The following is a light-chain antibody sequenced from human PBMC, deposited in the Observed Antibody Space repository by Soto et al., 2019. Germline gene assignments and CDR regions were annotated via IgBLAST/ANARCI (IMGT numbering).Light chain of an antibody. CDR3: QQYATSTLT. V-gene: IGKV3-20*01. CDR1: QSVGKNY. Sequence: EIVMTQSPGTLSLSPGERATLSCRASQSVGKNYLAWFQQKPGQAPRLLIYHASIRANYIPDRIGGTVSGTDFTLTIGRLEPEDFAVYYCQQYATSTLTFGGGTKVEIK. J-gene: IGKJ4*01. CDR2: HAS.